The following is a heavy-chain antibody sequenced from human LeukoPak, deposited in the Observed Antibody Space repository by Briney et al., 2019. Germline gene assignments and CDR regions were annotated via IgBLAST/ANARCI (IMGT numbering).Heavy chain of an antibody. CDR3: ARVESGWYFDL. Sequence: SEPLSLTCTVSGGSISSYYWSWIRQPPGKELEGIGYIYYSGSTNYNPSLKSRVTISVDTSKNQFSLKLSSVTAADTAVYYCARVESGWYFDLWGRGTLVTVSS. D-gene: IGHD5-24*01. V-gene: IGHV4-59*01. J-gene: IGHJ2*01. CDR2: IYYSGST. CDR1: GGSISSYY.